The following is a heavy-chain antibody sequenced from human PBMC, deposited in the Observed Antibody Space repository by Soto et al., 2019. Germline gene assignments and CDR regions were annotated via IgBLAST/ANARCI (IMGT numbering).Heavy chain of an antibody. J-gene: IGHJ6*02. Sequence: PSETLSLTCTVSGGSISSSSYYWGWIRQRPGKGLEWIGSIYYSGSTYYNPSLKSRVTISVDTSKNQFSLKLSSVTAADTAVYYCASYYYDSSGYYSGSYYGMDVWGQGTTVTVSS. CDR3: ASYYYDSSGYYSGSYYGMDV. CDR1: GGSISSSSYY. V-gene: IGHV4-39*01. CDR2: IYYSGST. D-gene: IGHD3-22*01.